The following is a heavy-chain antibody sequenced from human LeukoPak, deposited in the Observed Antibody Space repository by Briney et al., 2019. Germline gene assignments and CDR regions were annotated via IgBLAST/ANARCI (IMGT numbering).Heavy chain of an antibody. J-gene: IGHJ6*02. Sequence: GGSLRLSCAASGFTFSSYAMHWVRQAPGKGLEWVAVISYDGSNKYYADSVKGRFTISRDNSKNTLYLQMNSLRAEDTAVYYCARNYYGSGSYCNPFRYYYGMDVWGQGTTVTVSS. V-gene: IGHV3-30-3*01. D-gene: IGHD3-10*01. CDR1: GFTFSSYA. CDR3: ARNYYGSGSYCNPFRYYYGMDV. CDR2: ISYDGSNK.